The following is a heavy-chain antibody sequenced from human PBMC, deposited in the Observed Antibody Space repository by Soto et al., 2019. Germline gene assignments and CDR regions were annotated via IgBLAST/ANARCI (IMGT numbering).Heavy chain of an antibody. J-gene: IGHJ4*02. CDR1: GDSVSGTSTA. V-gene: IGHV6-1*01. CDR2: TYYRSNWYT. D-gene: IGHD6-19*01. CDR3: ARGSYYSGWV. Sequence: PSQTLSLTCAISGDSVSGTSTAWSWIRQSPSRGLEWLGRTYYRSNWYTDYAVSVKSRITISPDTSKNQFSLQLNSVTPEDTAVYYCARGSYYSGWVWGQGTLVTVSS.